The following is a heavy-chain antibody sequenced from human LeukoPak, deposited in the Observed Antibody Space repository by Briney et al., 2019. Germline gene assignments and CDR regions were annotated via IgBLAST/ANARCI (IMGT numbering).Heavy chain of an antibody. D-gene: IGHD1-26*01. CDR1: GFTFSSYG. J-gene: IGHJ4*02. Sequence: GGSLRLSCAASGFTFSSYGMHWVRQAPGKGLEWVAFIRYDGSNKYYADSVKGRFTISRDNSKNTLYLQMNSLRAEDTAVYYCARDPRPLLYSGNYWGFDYWGQGTLVTVSS. V-gene: IGHV3-30*02. CDR3: ARDPRPLLYSGNYWGFDY. CDR2: IRYDGSNK.